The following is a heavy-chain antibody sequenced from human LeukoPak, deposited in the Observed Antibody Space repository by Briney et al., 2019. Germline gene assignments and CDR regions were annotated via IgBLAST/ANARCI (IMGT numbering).Heavy chain of an antibody. D-gene: IGHD2-8*01. J-gene: IGHJ6*03. CDR1: GYTFTSYA. V-gene: IGHV7-4-1*02. Sequence: ASVKVSCKASGYTFTSYAMNWVRQAPGQGLEWMGWINTNTGNPPYAHGFTGRFVFSLDTYVSTAYLQISSLKAEDTAVYYCVRDPSMGYYYDIDVWGKGTTVTVSS. CDR3: VRDPSMGYYYDIDV. CDR2: INTNTGNP.